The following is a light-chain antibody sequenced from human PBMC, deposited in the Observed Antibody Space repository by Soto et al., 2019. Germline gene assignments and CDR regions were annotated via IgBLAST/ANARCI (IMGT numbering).Light chain of an antibody. Sequence: EIVLTQSPATLSLSPGERATLSCRASQSVSSYLAWYQQKPGQAPRLLIYDASHRATGIPARFSGSGSGTDFTLTISSLQPEDVATYYCQQGKSFPLTFGGGTKVDIK. CDR3: QQGKSFPLT. J-gene: IGKJ4*01. V-gene: IGKV3-11*01. CDR1: QSVSSY. CDR2: DAS.